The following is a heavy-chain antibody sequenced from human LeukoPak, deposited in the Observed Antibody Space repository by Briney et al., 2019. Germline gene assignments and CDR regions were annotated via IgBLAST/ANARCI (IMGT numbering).Heavy chain of an antibody. J-gene: IGHJ4*02. V-gene: IGHV4-59*08. CDR2: IYHSGTT. Sequence: PSETLSLTCTVSGGSISSYYWSWIRQPPGKGLEWIGYIYHSGTTNYNPSLKSRVTISIDTSKNQFSLKLSSATAADTAVYYCARGGGLFEYWGQGTLVTVSS. CDR1: GGSISSYY. D-gene: IGHD3-16*01. CDR3: ARGGGLFEY.